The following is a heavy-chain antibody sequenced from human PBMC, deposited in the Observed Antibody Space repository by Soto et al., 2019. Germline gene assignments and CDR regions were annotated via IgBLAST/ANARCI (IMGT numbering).Heavy chain of an antibody. CDR1: GGSISSSNW. Sequence: SETLSLTCAVSGGSISSSNWWSWVRQPPGKGLEWIGEIYHSGSTNYNPSLKSRVTISVDKSKNQFSLKLSSVTAADTAVYYCARNLRRSSSSRYYYYMDVWGKGTTVTVSS. J-gene: IGHJ6*03. V-gene: IGHV4-4*02. D-gene: IGHD6-13*01. CDR2: IYHSGST. CDR3: ARNLRRSSSSRYYYYMDV.